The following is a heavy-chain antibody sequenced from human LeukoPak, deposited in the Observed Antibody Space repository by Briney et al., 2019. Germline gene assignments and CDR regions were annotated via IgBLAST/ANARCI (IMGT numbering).Heavy chain of an antibody. Sequence: GASVKVSCKASGYTFTSYGISWVRQAPGQRVEWMGWTSAYNGNTNYAQKLQGRVTMTTDTSTSTAYMELRSLRSDDTAVYYCAREADMSYCTNGVCWFEPWGQGNLVTVSS. J-gene: IGHJ5*02. V-gene: IGHV1-18*01. D-gene: IGHD2-8*01. CDR1: GYTFTSYG. CDR2: TSAYNGNT. CDR3: AREADMSYCTNGVCWFEP.